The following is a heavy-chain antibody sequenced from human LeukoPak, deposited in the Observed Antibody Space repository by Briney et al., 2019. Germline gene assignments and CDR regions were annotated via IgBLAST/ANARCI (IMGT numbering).Heavy chain of an antibody. J-gene: IGHJ4*02. CDR3: ARVASGPEDYFDY. Sequence: SETLSLTCTVSGGSISSYYWSWIRQPPGKGLEWIGYIYYSGSTNYNPSLKRRVTISVDTSKNQFSLKLSSVTAADTAVYYCARVASGPEDYFDYWGQGTLVTVSS. CDR1: GGSISSYY. D-gene: IGHD1-14*01. V-gene: IGHV4-59*01. CDR2: IYYSGST.